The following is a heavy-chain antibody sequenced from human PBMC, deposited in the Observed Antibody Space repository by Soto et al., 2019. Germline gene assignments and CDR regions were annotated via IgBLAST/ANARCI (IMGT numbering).Heavy chain of an antibody. CDR3: ARDFYGSGSYIRVRFLH. CDR1: GYTFTSYY. V-gene: IGHV1-46*01. D-gene: IGHD3-10*01. Sequence: GASVKVSCKASGYTFTSYYMHWVRQAPGQGLEWMGIINPSGGSTSYAQKFQGRITMTRDTSTSTVYMELSSLRSEDTAVYYCARDFYGSGSYIRVRFLHWGQGTLVTVSS. CDR2: INPSGGST. J-gene: IGHJ4*02.